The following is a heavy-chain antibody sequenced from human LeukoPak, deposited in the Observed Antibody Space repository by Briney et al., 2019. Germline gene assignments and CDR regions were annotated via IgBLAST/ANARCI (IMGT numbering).Heavy chain of an antibody. CDR2: IRYDGSNK. D-gene: IGHD6-13*01. J-gene: IGHJ4*02. V-gene: IGHV3-30*02. CDR1: GFTFSSYG. CDR3: ASMSGIAAAKDDY. Sequence: GGSLRLSCAASGFTFSSYGMHWVRQAPGKGLEWVAFIRYDGSNKYYADSVKGRFTISRDNSKNTLYLQMNSLRAEDTAVYYCASMSGIAAAKDDYWGQGTLVTVSS.